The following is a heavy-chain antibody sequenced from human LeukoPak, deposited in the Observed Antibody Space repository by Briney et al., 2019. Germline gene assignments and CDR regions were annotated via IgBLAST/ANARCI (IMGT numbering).Heavy chain of an antibody. CDR2: ISGSGGST. CDR3: AKDLGPDTRVIAAAGPFDY. J-gene: IGHJ4*02. CDR1: GFTFTDHT. V-gene: IGHV3-23*01. D-gene: IGHD6-13*01. Sequence: GGSLRLSCAASGFTFTDHTMAWVRQAPGKGLEWVSAISGSGGSTYYADSVKGRFTISRDNSKNTLYLQMNSLRAEDTAVYYCAKDLGPDTRVIAAAGPFDYWGQGTLVTVSS.